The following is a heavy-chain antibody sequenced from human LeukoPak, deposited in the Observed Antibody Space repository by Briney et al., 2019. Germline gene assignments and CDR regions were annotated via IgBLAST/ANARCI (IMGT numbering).Heavy chain of an antibody. CDR2: IKNTGIT. D-gene: IGHD1-26*01. V-gene: IGHV4-39*01. Sequence: SETLSLTCTVSGGSVTTSTYYWGWIRQPPGKGLEWIGTIKNTGITHYNPSLKSRLTMSVDTSKNQFSLKLTAVNAADTAVYYCATRRSGSYSEYWGQGILVTVSS. CDR3: ATRRSGSYSEY. CDR1: GGSVTTSTYY. J-gene: IGHJ4*02.